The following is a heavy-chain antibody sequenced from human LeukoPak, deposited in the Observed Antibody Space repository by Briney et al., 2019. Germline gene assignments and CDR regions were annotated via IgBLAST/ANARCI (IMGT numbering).Heavy chain of an antibody. CDR2: IDGDGRNI. D-gene: IGHD3-10*01. J-gene: IGHJ3*02. CDR3: ARAGITMVRGPDFDI. Sequence: GGSLRLSCVASGFTFSSYWMHWVRHDPRKGLVWVSRIDGDGRNINYADSVKGRFTISRDNAKNSLYLQMNSLRAEDTAVYYCARAGITMVRGPDFDIWGQGTMVTVSS. V-gene: IGHV3-74*01. CDR1: GFTFSSYW.